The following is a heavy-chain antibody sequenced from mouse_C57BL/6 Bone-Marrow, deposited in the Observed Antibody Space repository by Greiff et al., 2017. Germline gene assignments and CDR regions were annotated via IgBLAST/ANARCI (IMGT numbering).Heavy chain of an antibody. V-gene: IGHV1-81*01. D-gene: IGHD2-13*01. J-gene: IGHJ2*01. CDR3: ARRDIYYGGDALDY. CDR2: IYPRSGNT. Sequence: QVTLKESGAELARPGASVKLSCKASGYTFTSYGISWVKQRTGQGLEWIGEIYPRSGNTYYNEKFKGKATLTADKSSSTAYMELRSLTSEDSAVYFCARRDIYYGGDALDYWGQGTTLTVSA. CDR1: GYTFTSYG.